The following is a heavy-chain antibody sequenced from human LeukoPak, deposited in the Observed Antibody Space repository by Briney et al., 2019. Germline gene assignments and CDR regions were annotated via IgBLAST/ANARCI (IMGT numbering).Heavy chain of an antibody. J-gene: IGHJ4*02. Sequence: GGSLRLSCAASGFTFSSYWMHWVRQAPGKGLVWVSRINSDGSSTSYADSVKGRFTISRDNAKNTLYLQMNSLRAEDTAVYYCARGGSGYLAGYFDYWGQGTLVTVSS. CDR1: GFTFSSYW. CDR3: ARGGSGYLAGYFDY. CDR2: INSDGSST. D-gene: IGHD3-22*01. V-gene: IGHV3-74*01.